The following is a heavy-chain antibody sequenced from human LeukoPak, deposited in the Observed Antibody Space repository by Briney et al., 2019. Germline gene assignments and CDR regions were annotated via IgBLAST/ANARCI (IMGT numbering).Heavy chain of an antibody. D-gene: IGHD3-22*01. CDR2: IIPILGIA. Sequence: GASVKVSCKASGGTFSSYAISWVRQAPGQGLEWMGRIIPILGIANYAQKFQGRVTITADKSTSTAYMELSSLRSDDTAVYYCASRPDRLLLFFYDYWGQGTLVTVSS. CDR3: ASRPDRLLLFFYDY. J-gene: IGHJ4*02. CDR1: GGTFSSYA. V-gene: IGHV1-69*04.